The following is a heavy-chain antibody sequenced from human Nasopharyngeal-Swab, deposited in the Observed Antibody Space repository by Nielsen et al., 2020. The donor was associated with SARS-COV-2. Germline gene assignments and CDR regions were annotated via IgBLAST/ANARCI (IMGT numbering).Heavy chain of an antibody. CDR1: GFTFSSYS. CDR2: ISSSSSYI. J-gene: IGHJ6*02. Sequence: GGSLRLSCAASGFTFSSYSMNWVRQAPGKGLEWVSSISSSSSYIYYADSVKGRFTISRDNAKNSLYLQMNSLRAEDTAVYYCARVCVLTGPTCNYYGMDVWGQGTTVTVSS. D-gene: IGHD3-9*01. CDR3: ARVCVLTGPTCNYYGMDV. V-gene: IGHV3-21*01.